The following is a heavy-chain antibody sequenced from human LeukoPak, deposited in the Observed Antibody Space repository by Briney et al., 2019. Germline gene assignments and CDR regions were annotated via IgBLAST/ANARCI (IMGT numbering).Heavy chain of an antibody. CDR3: ARDGGGRAAMVNWFDP. CDR2: IYYSGST. V-gene: IGHV4-59*12. D-gene: IGHD5-18*01. Sequence: SETLSLTCTVSGGSISSYYWSWIRQPPGKGLEWIGYIYYSGSTNYNPSLKSRVTMSVDTSKNQFSLKLSSVTAADTAVYYCARDGGGRAAMVNWFDPWGQGTLVTVSS. J-gene: IGHJ5*02. CDR1: GGSISSYY.